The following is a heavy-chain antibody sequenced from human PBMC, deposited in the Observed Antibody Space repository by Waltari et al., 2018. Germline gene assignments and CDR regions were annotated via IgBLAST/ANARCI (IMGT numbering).Heavy chain of an antibody. Sequence: QLQLQESRPGVVRPSEALSLTCSVPGASISGTTDYGGWIRQPPGKGLEWIGSVYYSGSTYYSSSLRSRVTISVDTSKNQFSLKLDAVTAADTAVYYCTRVGGPTTDFFYGLDVWGQGTTVTVSS. D-gene: IGHD3-16*01. CDR1: GASISGTTDY. J-gene: IGHJ6*02. CDR3: TRVGGPTTDFFYGLDV. CDR2: VYYSGST. V-gene: IGHV4-39*07.